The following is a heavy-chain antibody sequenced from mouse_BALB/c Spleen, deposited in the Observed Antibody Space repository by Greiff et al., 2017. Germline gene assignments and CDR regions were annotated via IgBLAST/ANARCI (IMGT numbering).Heavy chain of an antibody. V-gene: IGHV5-12-1*01. D-gene: IGHD2-2*01. CDR3: ARDGYDGGYAMDY. Sequence: EVHLVESGGGLVKPGGSLKLSCAASGFAFSSYDMSWVRQTPEKRLEWVAYISSGGGSTYYPDTVKGRFTISRDNAKNTLYLQMSSLKSEDTAMYYCARDGYDGGYAMDYWGQGTSVTVSS. J-gene: IGHJ4*01. CDR1: GFAFSSYD. CDR2: ISSGGGST.